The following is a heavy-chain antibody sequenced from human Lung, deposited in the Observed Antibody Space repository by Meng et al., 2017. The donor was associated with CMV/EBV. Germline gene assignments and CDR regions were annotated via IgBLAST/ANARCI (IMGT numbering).Heavy chain of an antibody. Sequence: SCAASGFTFSSYAMHWIRQAPGKGLEWVAVISYDGSNKYYADSVKGRFTISRDNSKNTLYLQMNSLRAEDTAVYYCARAQERYRVTMIVVVITEYYYGMDVWGQGNXVNGAS. D-gene: IGHD3-22*01. J-gene: IGHJ6*02. CDR1: GFTFSSYA. V-gene: IGHV3-30-3*01. CDR3: ARAQERYRVTMIVVVITEYYYGMDV. CDR2: ISYDGSNK.